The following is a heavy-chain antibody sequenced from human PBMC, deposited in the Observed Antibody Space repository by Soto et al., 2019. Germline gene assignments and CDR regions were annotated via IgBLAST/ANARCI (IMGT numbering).Heavy chain of an antibody. J-gene: IGHJ4*02. V-gene: IGHV4-59*08. CDR3: ARLGGVTRTDY. D-gene: IGHD2-8*02. Sequence: QVQLQESGPGLVKPSETLSLTCTVSGGSISSYYWSWIRQPPGKGLEWIGYIYYSGSTNYNPSLKSRVTISVDTSKNQFSLKLSSVTAADTAVYYCARLGGVTRTDYWGQGTLVTVSS. CDR2: IYYSGST. CDR1: GGSISSYY.